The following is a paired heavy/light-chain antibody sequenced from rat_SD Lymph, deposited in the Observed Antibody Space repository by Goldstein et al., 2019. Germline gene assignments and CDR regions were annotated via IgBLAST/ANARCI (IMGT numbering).Heavy chain of an antibody. D-gene: IGHD5-1*01. CDR3: ARESPRTGSDY. Sequence: QVQLKESGPGLVQPSQTLSLTCTVAGFSLTSYNVHWVRQPPGKGLEWMGVIWNTGGTRYNSALKSRLSISKDTSKSQVFLKMNSLQTEDTATYYCARESPRTGSDYWGQGVMVTVSS. J-gene: IGHJ2*01. CDR2: IWNTGGT. CDR1: GFSLTSYN. V-gene: IGHV2-41*01.
Light chain of an antibody. CDR2: LAS. Sequence: DIVLTQSPALAVSLGQRATISCKTNQNVDYYGNSYMHWYQQKPGQQPKLLIYLASNLASGIPARFSGRGSGTDFTLTIDPVEADDTATYYCQQSRNLRTFGGGTKLELK. V-gene: IGKV3S1*01. CDR3: QQSRNLRT. CDR1: QNVDYYGNSY. J-gene: IGKJ1*01.